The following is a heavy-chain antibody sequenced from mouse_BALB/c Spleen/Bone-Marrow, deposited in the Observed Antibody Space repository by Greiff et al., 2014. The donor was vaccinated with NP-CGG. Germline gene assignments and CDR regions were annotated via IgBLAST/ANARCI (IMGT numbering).Heavy chain of an antibody. V-gene: IGHV5-6*01. CDR1: GFTFSRYG. CDR2: ISSGGSYT. J-gene: IGHJ4*01. Sequence: EVKLQESGGDLVKPGGSLKLSCAASGFTFSRYGMSWVRQTPDKRLEWVANISSGGSYTYYPDSVKGRFTISRDNAKNTLHLHMSSLKSEDTAMYYCARQYGNLGVMDYWGQGTSVTASS. CDR3: ARQYGNLGVMDY. D-gene: IGHD2-1*01.